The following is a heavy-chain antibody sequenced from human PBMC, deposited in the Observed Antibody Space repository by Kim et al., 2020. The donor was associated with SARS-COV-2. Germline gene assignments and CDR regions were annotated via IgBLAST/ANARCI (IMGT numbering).Heavy chain of an antibody. D-gene: IGHD3-22*01. CDR3: ARATYYDSSGYLDY. Sequence: ANPGKGRFTHSRDNAQNSMYLQMNSLRAEDTAVYYCARATYYDSSGYLDYWGQGTLVTVSS. J-gene: IGHJ4*02. V-gene: IGHV3-21*01.